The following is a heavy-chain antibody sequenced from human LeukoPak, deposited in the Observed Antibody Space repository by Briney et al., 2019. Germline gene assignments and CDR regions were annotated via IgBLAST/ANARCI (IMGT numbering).Heavy chain of an antibody. CDR1: GYSFTSYW. Sequence: GESLKISCKGSGYSFTSYWIGWVRRMPGKGLEWMGIIYPGDSDTRYSPSFQGQVTISADKSISTAYLQWSSLKASDTAMYYCARLGSPGHYDSSGYFDYWGQGTLVTVSS. CDR3: ARLGSPGHYDSSGYFDY. V-gene: IGHV5-51*01. J-gene: IGHJ4*02. D-gene: IGHD3-22*01. CDR2: IYPGDSDT.